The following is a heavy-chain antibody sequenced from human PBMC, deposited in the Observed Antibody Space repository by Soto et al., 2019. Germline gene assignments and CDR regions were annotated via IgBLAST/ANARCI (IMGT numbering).Heavy chain of an antibody. CDR2: IIPMSGRP. V-gene: IGHV1-69*06. J-gene: IGHJ5*02. Sequence: QVQLVQSGAEVKTPGSSVKVSCKASGGTFNSYSIDWVRQAPGQGFEWMGGIIPMSGRPNYAQRFQGRVTFSADKSTNTVYMEGNSLTHEDTAVYYCTRRGGQSANWCDPWGQGTLVTVSS. CDR3: TRRGGQSANWCDP. CDR1: GGTFNSYS.